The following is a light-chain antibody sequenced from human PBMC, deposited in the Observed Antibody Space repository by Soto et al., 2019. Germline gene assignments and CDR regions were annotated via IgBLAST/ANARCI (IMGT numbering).Light chain of an antibody. CDR3: QQYNDWPLV. V-gene: IGKV3-20*01. J-gene: IGKJ5*01. Sequence: EIVLTQSPGTLSLSPGERATLSCRASQSVSSSYLAWYQQKPGQAPRLLIYGASNRATGIPDRFSGSGSGTDFTLTISRLEPEDFAVYYCQQYNDWPLVFGQGTRLEIK. CDR2: GAS. CDR1: QSVSSSY.